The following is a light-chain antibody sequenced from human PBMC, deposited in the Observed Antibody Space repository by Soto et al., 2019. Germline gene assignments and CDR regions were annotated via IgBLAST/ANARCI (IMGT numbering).Light chain of an antibody. V-gene: IGKV3-20*01. CDR3: QKYCSSPET. Sequence: EIVLTQSPGTLSLSPGERATLSCRASQSVSSSYLAWYQQKPGQAPRLLIYGASSRATGIPDRFSGSGSGTDVTLTISRREPEDFAVYYCQKYCSSPETCGQGTKLEIK. CDR1: QSVSSSY. CDR2: GAS. J-gene: IGKJ2*01.